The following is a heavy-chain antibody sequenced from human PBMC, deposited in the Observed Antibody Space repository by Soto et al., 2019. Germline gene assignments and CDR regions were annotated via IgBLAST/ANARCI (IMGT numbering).Heavy chain of an antibody. Sequence: QVQLVESGGGVVQPGRSLRLSCAASGFTFSSYGMHWVRQAPGKGLEWVAVISYDGSNKYYADSVKGRFTISRDNSKNTLYLQMNSLRAEDTAVYYCAAKRILTGYYLWGQGTLVTVSS. CDR2: ISYDGSNK. J-gene: IGHJ4*02. D-gene: IGHD3-9*01. CDR3: AAKRILTGYYL. CDR1: GFTFSSYG. V-gene: IGHV3-30*03.